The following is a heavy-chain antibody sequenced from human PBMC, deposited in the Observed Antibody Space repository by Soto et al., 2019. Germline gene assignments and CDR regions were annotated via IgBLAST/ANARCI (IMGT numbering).Heavy chain of an antibody. V-gene: IGHV3-33*01. J-gene: IGHJ6*02. CDR2: IWYDGSNK. CDR3: ARENQQPTGMDV. Sequence: GGSLRLSCAASGFTFSSYGMHWVRQAPGKGLEWVAVIWYDGSNKYYADSVKGRFTISRDNSKNTLYLQMNSLRAEDTAVYYCARENQQPTGMDVWGQGTTVTVSS. D-gene: IGHD6-13*01. CDR1: GFTFSSYG.